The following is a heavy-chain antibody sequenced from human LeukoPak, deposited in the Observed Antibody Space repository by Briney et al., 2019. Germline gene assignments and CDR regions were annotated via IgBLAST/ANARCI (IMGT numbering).Heavy chain of an antibody. D-gene: IGHD6-6*01. J-gene: IGHJ4*02. CDR1: GFTFAGYW. Sequence: GGSLRLSCAAPGFTFAGYWMNWVRRAPGKGLEWVANIKPAGSEEYYADSVKGRFTISRDNAKNSLYLQMNSLKVEDTAVYYCAKLRTSSWGQGTLVTVSS. V-gene: IGHV3-7*05. CDR2: IKPAGSEE. CDR3: AKLRTSS.